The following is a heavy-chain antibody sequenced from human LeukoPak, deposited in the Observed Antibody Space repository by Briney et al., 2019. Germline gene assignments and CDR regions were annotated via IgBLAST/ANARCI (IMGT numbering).Heavy chain of an antibody. Sequence: GGSLRLSCAASGFTFSSYSMNWVRQSPGRGLEWVSYLSTSGKTIYYSDSVKGRFTISRDNDKNSLYLQMNSLSAEDSAVYFCARAIGYCTSTGCYHYYHMDVWGKGTTVTVSS. CDR3: ARAIGYCTSTGCYHYYHMDV. V-gene: IGHV3-48*01. CDR2: LSTSGKTI. CDR1: GFTFSSYS. D-gene: IGHD2-2*03. J-gene: IGHJ6*03.